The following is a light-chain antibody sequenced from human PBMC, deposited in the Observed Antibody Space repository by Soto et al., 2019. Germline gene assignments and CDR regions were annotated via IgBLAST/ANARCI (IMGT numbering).Light chain of an antibody. Sequence: EVVLTQSPATLSLSPGETATLSCRASQRIGSYLAWYQQRPGQAPRLLIYDAFNRATGIPARFRGSGSGTEFTLTISSLEPEDFAVYYCQHRYNWPQSFGQGTKVEIK. CDR2: DAF. J-gene: IGKJ1*01. CDR3: QHRYNWPQS. V-gene: IGKV3-11*01. CDR1: QRIGSY.